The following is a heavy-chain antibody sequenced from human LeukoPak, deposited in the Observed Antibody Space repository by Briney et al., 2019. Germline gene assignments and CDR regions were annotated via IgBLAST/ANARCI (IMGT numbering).Heavy chain of an antibody. D-gene: IGHD5-18*01. CDR3: ARAPYSYGYPYYYYYYMDV. CDR1: GFTFSSYW. V-gene: IGHV3-48*01. Sequence: PGGSLRLSCAASGFTFSSYWMSWVRQAPGKGLEWVSYISSSSSTIYYADSVKGRFTISRDNAKNSLYLQMNSLRAEDTAVYYCARAPYSYGYPYYYYYYMDVWGKGTTVTVSS. J-gene: IGHJ6*03. CDR2: ISSSSSTI.